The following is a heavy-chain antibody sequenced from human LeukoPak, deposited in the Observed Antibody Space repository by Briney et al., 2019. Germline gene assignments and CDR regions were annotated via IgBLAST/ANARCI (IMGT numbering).Heavy chain of an antibody. Sequence: SETLSLTCAVYGGSFSGYYWSWIRQPPGKGLEWIGEINHSGSTNYNPSLKSRVTISVDTSKNQFSLKLSSVTAADTAVYYRASGLRYFDLYYWGQGTLVTVSS. D-gene: IGHD3-9*01. CDR2: INHSGST. J-gene: IGHJ4*02. CDR1: GGSFSGYY. CDR3: ASGLRYFDLYY. V-gene: IGHV4-34*01.